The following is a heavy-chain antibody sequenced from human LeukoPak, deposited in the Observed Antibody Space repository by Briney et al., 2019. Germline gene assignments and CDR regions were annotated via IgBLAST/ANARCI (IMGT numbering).Heavy chain of an antibody. J-gene: IGHJ4*02. D-gene: IGHD6-19*01. Sequence: GGSLRLSCAASGFTFSSYAMNWVRQAPGKGLEWVAVISYDGRNKYNADSVKGRFTISRDNSKNTLYLQMNSLRAEDTAVYYCARDWQWLVKSGNIDYWGQGTLVTVSS. CDR2: ISYDGRNK. CDR3: ARDWQWLVKSGNIDY. V-gene: IGHV3-30*04. CDR1: GFTFSSYA.